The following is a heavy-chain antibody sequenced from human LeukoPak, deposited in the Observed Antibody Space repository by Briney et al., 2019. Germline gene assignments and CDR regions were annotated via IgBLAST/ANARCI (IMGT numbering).Heavy chain of an antibody. Sequence: PSETLSLTCTVSGGSISSYYWSWIRQPPGKGLEWIGYIYYSGSTNYNPSLKSRVTISLDTSKNQFSLKLSSVTAADTAVYYCARQWGSGWRNAFDIWGQGTMVTVSS. J-gene: IGHJ3*02. CDR2: IYYSGST. CDR3: ARQWGSGWRNAFDI. V-gene: IGHV4-59*08. D-gene: IGHD6-19*01. CDR1: GGSISSYY.